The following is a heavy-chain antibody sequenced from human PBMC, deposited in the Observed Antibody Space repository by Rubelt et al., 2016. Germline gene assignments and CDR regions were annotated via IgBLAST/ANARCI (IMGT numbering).Heavy chain of an antibody. D-gene: IGHD3-22*01. CDR3: AKSGSAYYHGAYYFDY. CDR1: GFTFSSYA. Sequence: ASGFTFSSYAMSWVRQAPGKGLEWVSGISGSGGSTYYADSVKGRFTISRDNSKNTLYLQMNSLRAEDTAVYYCAKSGSAYYHGAYYFDYWGQGTLVTVSS. CDR2: ISGSGGST. V-gene: IGHV3-23*01. J-gene: IGHJ4*02.